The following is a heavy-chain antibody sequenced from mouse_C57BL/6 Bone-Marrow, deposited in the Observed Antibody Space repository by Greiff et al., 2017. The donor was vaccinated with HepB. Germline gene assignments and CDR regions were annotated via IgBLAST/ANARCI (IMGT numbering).Heavy chain of an antibody. Sequence: EVQLQQSGAELVRPGASVKLSCTASGFNIKDDYMHWVKQRPEQGLEWIGWIDPENGDTEYASKFQGKATITADTSSNTAYLPLSSLPSEDTAVYYSTTCGWLPRGYWGRGTALTVSS. CDR2: IDPENGDT. J-gene: IGHJ2*01. V-gene: IGHV14-4*01. CDR1: GFNIKDDY. D-gene: IGHD2-3*01. CDR3: TTCGWLPRGY.